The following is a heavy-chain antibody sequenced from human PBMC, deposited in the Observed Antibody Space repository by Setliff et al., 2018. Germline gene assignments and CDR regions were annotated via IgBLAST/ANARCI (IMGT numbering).Heavy chain of an antibody. V-gene: IGHV3-30*01. CDR1: GITFSSYA. J-gene: IGHJ4*02. Sequence: PGGSLRLSCAASGITFSSYAMHWVRQAPGKGLEWVAVISYDGINKYYADSVKGRFTISRDNSKNTLYLQMNSLRPEDTAVYYCAKYSRVGANTFFDYWGQGTLVTVSS. D-gene: IGHD1-26*01. CDR2: ISYDGINK. CDR3: AKYSRVGANTFFDY.